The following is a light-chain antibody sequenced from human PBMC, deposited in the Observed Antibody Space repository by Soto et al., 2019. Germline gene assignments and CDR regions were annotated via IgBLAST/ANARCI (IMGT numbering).Light chain of an antibody. CDR3: LQDYNYPRT. CDR1: QSISSY. V-gene: IGKV1-6*01. J-gene: IGKJ1*01. Sequence: IQITQSPSSLSASVGDIVTITCRASQSISSYLNWYQQKPGKAPKLLIYAASSLQSGVPSRFSGSGSGTDFTLTISSLQPEDFATYYCLQDYNYPRTFGQGTKVDI. CDR2: AAS.